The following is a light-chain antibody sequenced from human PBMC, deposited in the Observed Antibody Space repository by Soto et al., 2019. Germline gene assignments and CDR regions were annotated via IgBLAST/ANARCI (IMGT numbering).Light chain of an antibody. CDR2: KMS. CDR1: QSISAW. CDR3: QQYYNYPRT. J-gene: IGKJ1*01. Sequence: DIQMTQSPSTLFASVGDTVTITCRASQSISAWLAWYQQRPGKAPKLLIYKMSASERGVPSRFSGSGSGTEFTLTISSLQPDDFATYYCQQYYNYPRTFGQGTKVDIK. V-gene: IGKV1-5*03.